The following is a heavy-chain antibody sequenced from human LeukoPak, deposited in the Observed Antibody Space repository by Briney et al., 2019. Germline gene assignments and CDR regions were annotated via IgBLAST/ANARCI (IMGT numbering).Heavy chain of an antibody. CDR1: GGSFSGYY. Sequence: SETLSLTCAVYGGSFSGYYWSWIRQPPGKGLDWIGEINHSGSTNYNPSLKSRVTISVDTSKNQFSLKLSSVTAADTAVYYCARNYDFWSGYYTGGWFDPWGQGTLVTVSS. D-gene: IGHD3-3*01. CDR3: ARNYDFWSGYYTGGWFDP. CDR2: INHSGST. V-gene: IGHV4-34*01. J-gene: IGHJ5*02.